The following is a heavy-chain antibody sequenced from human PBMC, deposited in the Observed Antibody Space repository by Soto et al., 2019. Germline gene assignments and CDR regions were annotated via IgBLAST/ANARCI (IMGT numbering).Heavy chain of an antibody. CDR3: ARDLYYDFWSGYLDY. CDR1: GFTFSSYA. V-gene: IGHV3-30-3*01. CDR2: ISYDGSNK. D-gene: IGHD3-3*01. J-gene: IGHJ4*02. Sequence: SCKASGFTFSSYAMHWVRQAPGKGLEWVAVISYDGSNKYYADSVKGRFTISRDNSKNTLYLQMNSLRAEDTAVYYCARDLYYDFWSGYLDYWGQGTLVTVSS.